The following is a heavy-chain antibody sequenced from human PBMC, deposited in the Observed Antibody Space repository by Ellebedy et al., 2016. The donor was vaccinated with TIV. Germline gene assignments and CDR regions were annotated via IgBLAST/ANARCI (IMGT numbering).Heavy chain of an antibody. CDR2: INQDGSGK. CDR1: GFTFSSYW. CDR3: ERGDRVAPPFDY. J-gene: IGHJ4*02. Sequence: GESLKISCAASGFTFSSYWMTWVRQAPGKGLEWVANINQDGSGKYHVDSVKGRFTISRDNAKNSLYLQMNSLRSEDTAVYYCERGDRVAPPFDYWGQGTLVTVSS. V-gene: IGHV3-7*02. D-gene: IGHD2-15*01.